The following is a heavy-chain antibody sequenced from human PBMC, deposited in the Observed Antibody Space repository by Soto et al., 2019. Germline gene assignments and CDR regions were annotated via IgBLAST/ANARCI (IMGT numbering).Heavy chain of an antibody. CDR1: GGSVRSSTYY. Sequence: SETLSLTCTVSGGSVRSSTYYWGWIRQAPGKGMEWIASIYYSGRTHNNPALKSRVTMSVDTYTNQFSLKLNALTAADTAVYYCARRYGSAFDIWGQGTMVT. CDR2: IYYSGRT. D-gene: IGHD3-10*01. V-gene: IGHV4-39*01. CDR3: ARRYGSAFDI. J-gene: IGHJ3*02.